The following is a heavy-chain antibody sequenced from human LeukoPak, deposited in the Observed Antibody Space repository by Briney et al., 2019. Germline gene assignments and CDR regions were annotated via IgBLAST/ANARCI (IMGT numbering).Heavy chain of an antibody. CDR2: ISSSGSTI. Sequence: GGSLRLSCAASGFTFSSYEMNWVRQAPGKGLEWVSYISSSGSTIYCADSVKGRFTISRDNAKNSLYLQMNSLRAEDTAVYYCASLDYYYYYGMDVWGQGTTVTVSS. CDR3: ASLDYYYYYGMDV. CDR1: GFTFSSYE. J-gene: IGHJ6*02. V-gene: IGHV3-48*03.